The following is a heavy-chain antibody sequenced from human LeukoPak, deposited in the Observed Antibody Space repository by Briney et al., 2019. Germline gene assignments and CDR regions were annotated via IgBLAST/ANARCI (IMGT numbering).Heavy chain of an antibody. D-gene: IGHD2-2*01. Sequence: SETLSLTCVMYGGSFTGYYWSWICQSPDKGLEWLGEISPRGTKYNPSLKSRATISLDTTKNQFSLILSSVTAADAAVYFCASDSYSSIGYFWSQGTLVTVSS. V-gene: IGHV4-34*01. CDR1: GGSFTGYY. J-gene: IGHJ4*02. CDR3: ASDSYSSIGYF. CDR2: ISPRGT.